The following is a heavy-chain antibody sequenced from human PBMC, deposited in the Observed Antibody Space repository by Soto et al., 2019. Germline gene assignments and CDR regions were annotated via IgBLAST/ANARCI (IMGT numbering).Heavy chain of an antibody. CDR1: GFTFRNYA. CDR3: AKADKQLWFSWFDP. J-gene: IGHJ5*02. V-gene: IGHV3-23*01. D-gene: IGHD5-18*01. Sequence: VGSLRLSCAASGFTFRNYAMSWVRQPPGKGLEWVSGISGTGGSPYYADSVKGRFTISRDDSKNTLFLHMNSLRAEDTAVYYCAKADKQLWFSWFDPWGQGTLVTVSS. CDR2: ISGTGGSP.